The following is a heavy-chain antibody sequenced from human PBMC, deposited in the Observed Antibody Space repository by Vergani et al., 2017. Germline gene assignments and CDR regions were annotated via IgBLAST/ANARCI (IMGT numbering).Heavy chain of an antibody. Sequence: EVQLLESGGDLVQPGGSLRLSCAASGFTFNHYAMNWVRQAPGKGLEWVSGISGSGGSTYYAGSVKGRFTISRDSSKNTLYLQMNSLRAEDTAVYYCAKAGIAVAGTGYYYYMDVWGKGTTVTVSS. CDR2: ISGSGGST. CDR1: GFTFNHYA. V-gene: IGHV3-23*01. J-gene: IGHJ6*03. D-gene: IGHD6-19*01. CDR3: AKAGIAVAGTGYYYYMDV.